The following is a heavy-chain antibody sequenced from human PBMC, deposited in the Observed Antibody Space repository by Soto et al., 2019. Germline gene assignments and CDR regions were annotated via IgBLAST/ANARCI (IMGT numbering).Heavy chain of an antibody. J-gene: IGHJ6*02. D-gene: IGHD3-3*01. V-gene: IGHV1-69*13. Sequence: SVKVSCKASGGTFSSYAISWVRQAPGQGLEWMGGIIPIFGTANYAQKFQGRVTITADESTSTAYMELSSLRSEDTAVYYCARDRGSDDFWSGYDDEDYYYGMDVWGHGTTGTVS. CDR2: IIPIFGTA. CDR3: ARDRGSDDFWSGYDDEDYYYGMDV. CDR1: GGTFSSYA.